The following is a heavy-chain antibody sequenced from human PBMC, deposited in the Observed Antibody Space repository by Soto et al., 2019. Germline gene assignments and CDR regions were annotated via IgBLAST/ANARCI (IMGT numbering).Heavy chain of an antibody. CDR3: ATAPIPPVHSASEYFQH. CDR1: GGTFSSYA. D-gene: IGHD1-1*01. CDR2: IIPIFGTA. J-gene: IGHJ1*01. V-gene: IGHV1-69*13. Sequence: GASVKVSCKDSGGTFSSYAISWVRQAPGQGLEWMGGIIPIFGTANYAQKFQGRVTITADESTSTAYMELNSLRSEATAVCYCATAPIPPVHSASEYFQHWGQGTLVTVSS.